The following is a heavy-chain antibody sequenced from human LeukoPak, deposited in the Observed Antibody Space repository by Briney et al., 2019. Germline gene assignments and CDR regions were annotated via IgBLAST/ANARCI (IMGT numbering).Heavy chain of an antibody. V-gene: IGHV3-7*01. D-gene: IGHD1-26*01. J-gene: IGHJ4*02. Sequence: GGSLRLSCAASGFTLSSYWMSWVRQAPGKGLEWVANIKRDGSEKYYVDSVKGRFTISRDNAKNSLYLQMNSLRVEDTAVYYCVRDDGADKPYWGQGTLVTVSS. CDR3: VRDDGADKPY. CDR2: IKRDGSEK. CDR1: GFTLSSYW.